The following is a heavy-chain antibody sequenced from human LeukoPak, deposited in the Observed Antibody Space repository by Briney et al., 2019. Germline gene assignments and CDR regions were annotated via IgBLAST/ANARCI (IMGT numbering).Heavy chain of an antibody. J-gene: IGHJ4*02. CDR2: IYYSGKT. Sequence: SETLALTCTVSGDSITSHYWSWFRRPPGQGLEWIAYIYYSGKTNYNPSLKSRVTISVDSSKNQFSLKLFSVTAADTAVYYCARESGDTAMVWDYWGQGTLVTVSS. D-gene: IGHD5-18*01. CDR3: ARESGDTAMVWDY. V-gene: IGHV4-59*11. CDR1: GDSITSHY.